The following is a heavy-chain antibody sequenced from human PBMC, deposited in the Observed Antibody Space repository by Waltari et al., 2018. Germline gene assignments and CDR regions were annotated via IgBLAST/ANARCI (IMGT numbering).Heavy chain of an antibody. V-gene: IGHV1-69*05. CDR3: ARDLGAMKVTSALEI. J-gene: IGHJ3*02. CDR1: GGIFTNYA. Sequence: QVQLVQSGAEVKRPGSSVKVSCRASGGIFTNYAISWVRQAPGKGLEWMGGIIPIFGKANSAQKFQARLTITSDEATSTAYMELSSLRPEDTAVYFCARDLGAMKVTSALEIWGQGTRVTVSS. CDR2: IIPIFGKA. D-gene: IGHD3-10*01.